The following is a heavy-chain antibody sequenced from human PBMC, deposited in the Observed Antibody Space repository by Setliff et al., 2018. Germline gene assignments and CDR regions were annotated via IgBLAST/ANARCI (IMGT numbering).Heavy chain of an antibody. D-gene: IGHD1-26*01. Sequence: SVKVSCKASGGTFSSYAISWVRQAPGQGLEWMGGIIPIFGTANYAQKFQGRVTITADESTSTAYMELSSLRSEDTAVYYCARHSGRYYVPGTFDSWGQGTLVTVSS. CDR3: ARHSGRYYVPGTFDS. CDR2: IIPIFGTA. CDR1: GGTFSSYA. V-gene: IGHV1-69*13. J-gene: IGHJ4*02.